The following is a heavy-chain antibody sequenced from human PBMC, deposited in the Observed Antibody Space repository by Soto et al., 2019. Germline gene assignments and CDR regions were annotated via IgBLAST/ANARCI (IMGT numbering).Heavy chain of an antibody. D-gene: IGHD6-13*01. CDR3: ARDGSSGGYYYYGMDV. V-gene: IGHV4-31*03. Sequence: QVQLQESGPGLVKPSQTLSLTCTVSGGSISSGGYYWSWIRHHPGKGLEGIGYIYYSGSTYYNPSLKSRVTISVDTSKNQFSLKLSSVTAADTAVYYCARDGSSGGYYYYGMDVWGQGTTVTVSS. CDR1: GGSISSGGYY. CDR2: IYYSGST. J-gene: IGHJ6*02.